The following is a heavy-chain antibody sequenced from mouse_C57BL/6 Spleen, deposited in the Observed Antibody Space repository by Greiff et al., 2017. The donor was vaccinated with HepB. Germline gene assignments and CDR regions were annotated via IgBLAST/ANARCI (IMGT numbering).Heavy chain of an antibody. CDR3: AREYYGSSYVSYWYFDV. D-gene: IGHD1-1*01. J-gene: IGHJ1*03. CDR1: GFTFSDYG. Sequence: EVMLVESGGGLVKPGGSLKLSCAASGFTFSDYGMHWVRQAPEKGLEWVAYISSGSSTTYYADTVKGRFTISRDNAKNTLFLQMTSLRSEDTAMYYCAREYYGSSYVSYWYFDVWGTGTTVTVSS. V-gene: IGHV5-17*01. CDR2: ISSGSSTT.